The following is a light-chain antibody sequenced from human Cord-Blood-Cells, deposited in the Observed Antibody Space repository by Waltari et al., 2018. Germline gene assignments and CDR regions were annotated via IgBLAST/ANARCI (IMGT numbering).Light chain of an antibody. V-gene: IGKV1-33*01. Sequence: DIQFTQSPSSLSASLVYGITITCQASQDISNYLHWYQQKPGKAPKLLIYDASNLETGVPSRFSGSGSGTDFTFTISSLQPEDIATYYCQQYDNHPLTFGGGTKVEIK. J-gene: IGKJ4*01. CDR3: QQYDNHPLT. CDR2: DAS. CDR1: QDISNY.